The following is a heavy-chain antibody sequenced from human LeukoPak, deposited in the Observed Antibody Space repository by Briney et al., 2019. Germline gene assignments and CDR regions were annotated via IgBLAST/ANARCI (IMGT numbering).Heavy chain of an antibody. CDR1: GGSISSGGYY. CDR2: IYYSGST. V-gene: IGHV4-31*03. Sequence: PSQTLSLTCTVSGGSISSGGYYWRWIRQHPGKGLEWIGYIYYSGSTYYNPSLKSRVTISVDTSKNQFSLKLSSVTAADTAVYYCARGSFGDYAYGLDYWGQGTLVTVSS. CDR3: ARGSFGDYAYGLDY. J-gene: IGHJ4*02. D-gene: IGHD4-17*01.